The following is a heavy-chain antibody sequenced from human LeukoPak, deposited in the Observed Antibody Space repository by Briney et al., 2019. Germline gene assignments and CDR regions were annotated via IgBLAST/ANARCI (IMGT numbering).Heavy chain of an antibody. V-gene: IGHV4-34*01. CDR2: INHSGST. J-gene: IGHJ4*02. CDR1: GGSFSGYY. D-gene: IGHD3-9*01. CDR3: ARGRDFDWLPRYYFDY. Sequence: PSETLSLTCAVYGGSFSGYYWSWIRQPPGKGLEWIGEINHSGSTNYNPSLKSRVTISVDTSKNQFSLKLSSVTAADTAVYYCARGRDFDWLPRYYFDYWGQGTLVTVS.